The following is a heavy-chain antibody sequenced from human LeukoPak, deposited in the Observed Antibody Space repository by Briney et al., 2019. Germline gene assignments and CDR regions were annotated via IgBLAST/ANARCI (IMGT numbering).Heavy chain of an antibody. CDR2: ISYDGSNK. CDR1: GFTFSSYA. Sequence: GGSLRLSCAASGFTFSSYAMSWVRQAPGKGLEWVAVISYDGSNKYYADSVKGRFTISRDNSKNTLYLQMNSLRAEDTAVYYCARGTVAGTELVDYWGQGTLVTVSS. CDR3: ARGTVAGTELVDY. J-gene: IGHJ4*02. D-gene: IGHD6-19*01. V-gene: IGHV3-30-3*01.